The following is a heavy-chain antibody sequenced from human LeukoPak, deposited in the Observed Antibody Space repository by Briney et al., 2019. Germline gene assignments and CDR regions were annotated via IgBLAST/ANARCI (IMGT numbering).Heavy chain of an antibody. CDR2: IYYSGST. J-gene: IGHJ4*02. CDR3: ARANNDYGDYANDY. D-gene: IGHD4-17*01. CDR1: GASISSYY. V-gene: IGHV4-59*01. Sequence: SETLSLTCTVSGASISSYYWSWIRQPPGKGLEWIGYIYYSGSTNYNPSLKSRVTISVDTSKNQFSLKLSSVTAADTAVYYCARANNDYGDYANDYWGQGTLVTVSS.